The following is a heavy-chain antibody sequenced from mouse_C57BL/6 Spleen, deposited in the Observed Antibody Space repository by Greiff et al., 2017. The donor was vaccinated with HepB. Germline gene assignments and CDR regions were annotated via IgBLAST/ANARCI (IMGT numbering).Heavy chain of an antibody. V-gene: IGHV1-5*01. Sequence: EVQLQQSGTVLARPGASVKMSCKTSGYTFTSYWMHWVKQRPGQGLEWIGAIYPGNSDTSYNQKFKGKAKLTAVTSASTAYMELSSLTNEDSAVYYCTSTTTVVGNFDYWGQGTTLTVSS. CDR2: IYPGNSDT. CDR1: GYTFTSYW. D-gene: IGHD1-1*01. CDR3: TSTTTVVGNFDY. J-gene: IGHJ2*01.